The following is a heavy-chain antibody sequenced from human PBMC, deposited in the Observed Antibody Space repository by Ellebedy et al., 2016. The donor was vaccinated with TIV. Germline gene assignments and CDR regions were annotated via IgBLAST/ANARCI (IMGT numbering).Heavy chain of an antibody. J-gene: IGHJ4*02. CDR1: GYSFTKYW. D-gene: IGHD6-19*01. V-gene: IGHV5-51*01. CDR2: IYPGDSDI. Sequence: GESLKISXKGSGYSFTKYWIGWVRQMPGKGLEWMGIIYPGDSDIRVNPSFQGQVTISADKSISTAYLQYNTLKASDTAMYYCARRVAVAGFDYWGQGTLVSVSS. CDR3: ARRVAVAGFDY.